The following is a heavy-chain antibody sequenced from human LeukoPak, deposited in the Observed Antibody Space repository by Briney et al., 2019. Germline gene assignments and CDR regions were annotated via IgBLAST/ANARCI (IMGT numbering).Heavy chain of an antibody. V-gene: IGHV1-3*01. CDR2: INAGNGNT. CDR1: GYTFTSYA. J-gene: IGHJ4*02. D-gene: IGHD3-16*02. Sequence: ASVKVSCKASGYTFTSYAMHWVRQAPGQRLEWMGWINAGNGNTKYSQKFQGRVTITRDTSASTAYMELSSLRSEDTAVYYCARAPPYVWGSYPNGFDYWGQGTLVTVSS. CDR3: ARAPPYVWGSYPNGFDY.